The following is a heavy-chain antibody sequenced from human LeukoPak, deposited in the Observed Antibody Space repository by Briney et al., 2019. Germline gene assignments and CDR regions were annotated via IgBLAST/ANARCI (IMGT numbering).Heavy chain of an antibody. D-gene: IGHD3-22*01. V-gene: IGHV1-8*02. CDR2: MNPNSGNT. CDR1: GYTFTSYG. J-gene: IGHJ4*02. CDR3: ARGGVGYYDSSGYNLFDY. Sequence: ASVKVSCKASGYTFTSYGINWVRQATGQGLEWMGWMNPNSGNTGYAQKFQGRVTMTRNTSISTAYMELSSLRSEDTAVYYCARGGVGYYDSSGYNLFDYWGQGTLVTVSS.